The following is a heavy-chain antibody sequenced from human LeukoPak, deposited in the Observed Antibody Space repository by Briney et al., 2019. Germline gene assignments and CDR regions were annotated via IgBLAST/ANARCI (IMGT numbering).Heavy chain of an antibody. J-gene: IGHJ4*02. Sequence: PGGSLRLSCTASGFTLGSHDMHWVRQIPGQGLEWVAAVSSGFHAFFADSVQGRFTVSREVARNSLYLQMNSLRAGDTAVYYCVREARGYHYTYFDYWGQGTLVTVSS. CDR1: GFTLGSHD. V-gene: IGHV3-13*01. D-gene: IGHD5-18*01. CDR3: VREARGYHYTYFDY. CDR2: VSSGFHA.